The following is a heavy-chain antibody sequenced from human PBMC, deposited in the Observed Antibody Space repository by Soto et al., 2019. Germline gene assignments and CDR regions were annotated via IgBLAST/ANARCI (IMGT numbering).Heavy chain of an antibody. J-gene: IGHJ4*02. CDR2: IWYDGSNK. CDR1: GFTFNNYA. D-gene: IGHD5-12*01. CDR3: VREKYSTGYYFFDS. V-gene: IGHV3-33*01. Sequence: GGSLRLSCAASGFTFNNYAMHWVRQAPGKGLEWVAVIWYDGSNKYYADSVKGRFTISRDNPKNTLFLQMNSLGADDTVVYYCVREKYSTGYYFFDSWGQGALVTVSS.